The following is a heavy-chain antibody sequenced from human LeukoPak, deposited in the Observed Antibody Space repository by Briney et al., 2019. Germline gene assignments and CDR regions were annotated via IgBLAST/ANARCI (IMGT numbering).Heavy chain of an antibody. V-gene: IGHV1-2*02. CDR1: GYTFTGYY. CDR3: ARTAYDILTGYDY. J-gene: IGHJ4*02. CDR2: INPNSGGT. D-gene: IGHD3-9*01. Sequence: GASVKVSCKASGYTFTGYYMHWVRQAPGQGLEWMGWINPNSGGTNYAQKFQGRVTMTRDTSISTAYMELSRLRSDDTAVYYCARTAYDILTGYDYWGQGTLVTVFS.